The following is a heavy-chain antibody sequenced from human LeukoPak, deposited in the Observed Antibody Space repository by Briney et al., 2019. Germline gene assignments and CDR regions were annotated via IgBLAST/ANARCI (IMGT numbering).Heavy chain of an antibody. J-gene: IGHJ4*02. CDR1: GGTFNTFA. CDR3: ARDRASGWTPTFDY. V-gene: IGHV1-69*13. D-gene: IGHD6-19*01. Sequence: GASVKVSCKASGGTFNTFAISWVRQAPGQGLEWMGGIIPIFGTANYAQKFQGRVTITADASTSTAYMELSSLRSDDTAVYYCARDRASGWTPTFDYWGQGTLVTVSS. CDR2: IIPIFGTA.